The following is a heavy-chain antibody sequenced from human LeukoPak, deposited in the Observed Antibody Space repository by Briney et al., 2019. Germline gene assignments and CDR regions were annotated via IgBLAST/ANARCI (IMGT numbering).Heavy chain of an antibody. CDR1: GFTFSTYS. J-gene: IGHJ4*02. CDR2: ISSSSSYI. Sequence: GGSLRLSCAASGFTFSTYSMNWVRQAPGKGLEWVSSISSSSSYIHYADSVKGRFTISRDNAKNSLFLQMNSLRAEDTAVYYCAGDKTTGGWYAFDYWGQGTLVTVSS. D-gene: IGHD6-19*01. CDR3: AGDKTTGGWYAFDY. V-gene: IGHV3-21*04.